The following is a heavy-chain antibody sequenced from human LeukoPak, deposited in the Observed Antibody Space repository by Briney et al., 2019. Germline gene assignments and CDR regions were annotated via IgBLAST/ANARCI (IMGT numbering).Heavy chain of an antibody. CDR3: AREMGATAGAHFDY. J-gene: IGHJ4*02. CDR2: INPSDGST. CDR1: GYTFTSYY. V-gene: IGHV1-46*04. Sequence: GASVKVSCKASGYTFTSYYMHWVRQARGQGLEWMGIINPSDGSTTDTEKLQGRVTMTRDTSTSTLYMEVSSLRSEDTAVYYCAREMGATAGAHFDYWGQGTLVTVSS. D-gene: IGHD6-13*01.